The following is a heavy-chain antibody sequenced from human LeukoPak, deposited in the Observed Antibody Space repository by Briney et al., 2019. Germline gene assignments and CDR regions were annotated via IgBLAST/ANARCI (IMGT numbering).Heavy chain of an antibody. Sequence: PGGSLRLSCAASGFTFSSFAMSWVRQAPGKGLDRVSAISASGVSTYYADSVKGQFTISRDNSKNTLYLQMNSLRAEDTAVYYCAKGGVLRDNWFDPWGQGTLVTVSS. D-gene: IGHD3-10*01. J-gene: IGHJ5*02. CDR3: AKGGVLRDNWFDP. V-gene: IGHV3-23*01. CDR1: GFTFSSFA. CDR2: ISASGVST.